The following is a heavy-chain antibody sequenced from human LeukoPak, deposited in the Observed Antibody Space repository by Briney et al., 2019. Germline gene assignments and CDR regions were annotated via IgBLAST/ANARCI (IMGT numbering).Heavy chain of an antibody. D-gene: IGHD3-9*01. CDR3: ARDLDYDILTGIYYYAMDV. Sequence: PSETLSLTCSVSGGSISSYYWSWIRQPPGKGLEWIGHIYYTGSTNYNPSLKSRVTISVDTSKNQFSLELSSVTAADTAVYYCARDLDYDILTGIYYYAMDVWGQGTTVTVSS. CDR2: IYYTGST. CDR1: GGSISSYY. V-gene: IGHV4-59*01. J-gene: IGHJ6*02.